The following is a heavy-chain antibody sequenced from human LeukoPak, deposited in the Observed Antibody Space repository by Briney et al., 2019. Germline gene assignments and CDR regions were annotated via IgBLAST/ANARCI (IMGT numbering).Heavy chain of an antibody. CDR2: ISSSGGNT. Sequence: PGGSLRLSCTVSGFTVSTNSMSWVRQAPGKGLEWVSGISSSGGNTYYADSVKGRFTFSRDNSKNTIYLQMNSLRADDTAVYYCARGGDYGVKIDYWGQGTLVTVSP. D-gene: IGHD3-16*01. J-gene: IGHJ4*02. V-gene: IGHV3-23*01. CDR3: ARGGDYGVKIDY. CDR1: GFTVSTNS.